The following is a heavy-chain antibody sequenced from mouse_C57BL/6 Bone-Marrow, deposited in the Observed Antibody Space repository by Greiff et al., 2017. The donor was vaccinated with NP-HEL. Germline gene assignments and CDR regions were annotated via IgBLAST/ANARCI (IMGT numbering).Heavy chain of an antibody. CDR2: IRNKANNHAT. J-gene: IGHJ2*01. Sequence: EVMLVESGGGLVQPGGSMKLSCAASGFTFSDAWMDWVRQSPEKGLEWVAEIRNKANNHATYYAESVKGRFTISRDDSKSSVYLQMNSLRAEDTGIYYCTRRLGYYFDYWGQGTTLTVSS. CDR1: GFTFSDAW. V-gene: IGHV6-6*01. CDR3: TRRLGYYFDY. D-gene: IGHD2-2*01.